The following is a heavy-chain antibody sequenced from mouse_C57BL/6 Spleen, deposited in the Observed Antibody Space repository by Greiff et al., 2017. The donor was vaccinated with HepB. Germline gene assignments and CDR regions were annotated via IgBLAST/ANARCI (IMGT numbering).Heavy chain of an antibody. CDR2: IDPSDSYT. CDR3: ARVGNYVFGY. D-gene: IGHD2-1*01. Sequence: QVQLQQPGAELVRPGTSVKLSCKASGYTFTSYWMHWVKQRPGQGLEWIGVIDPSDSYTNYNQKFKGKATLTVDTSSSTAYMQLSSLTSEDSAVYYCARVGNYVFGYWGQGTTLTVSS. CDR1: GYTFTSYW. V-gene: IGHV1-59*01. J-gene: IGHJ2*01.